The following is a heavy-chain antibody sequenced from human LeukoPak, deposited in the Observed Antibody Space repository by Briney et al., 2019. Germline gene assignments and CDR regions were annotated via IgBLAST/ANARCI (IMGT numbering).Heavy chain of an antibody. CDR1: GGSFTGYY. CDR2: IYDRGST. V-gene: IGHV4-34*01. D-gene: IGHD3-22*01. J-gene: IGHJ4*02. CDR3: ARGPLYYYDSSSRSYYFDY. Sequence: TPSETQSLTCAVYGGSFTGYYWSWVRQPPGKGLEWVGAIYDRGSTKHSPSLKYRVTISVETSKKQFSLKLRSVTAADTAVYYCARGPLYYYDSSSRSYYFDYWGQGTLVPVSS.